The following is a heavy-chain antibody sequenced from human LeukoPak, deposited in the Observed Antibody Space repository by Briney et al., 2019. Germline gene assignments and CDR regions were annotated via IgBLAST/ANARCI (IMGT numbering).Heavy chain of an antibody. D-gene: IGHD6-13*01. V-gene: IGHV1-24*01. J-gene: IGHJ4*02. CDR3: ATVKAAAWYGARSYYFDY. Sequence: ASVKVSCKVSGYTLTELSMHWVRQAPGKGLEWMGGFDPGDGETIYAQKFQGRVTMTEDTSTDTAYMELSSLRSEDTAVYYCATVKAAAWYGARSYYFDYWGQGTLVTVSS. CDR2: FDPGDGET. CDR1: GYTLTELS.